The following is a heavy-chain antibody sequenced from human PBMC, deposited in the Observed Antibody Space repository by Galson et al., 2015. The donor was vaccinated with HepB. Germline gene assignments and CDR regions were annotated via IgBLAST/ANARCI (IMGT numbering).Heavy chain of an antibody. CDR2: TYYRSKWYN. D-gene: IGHD2-21*01. V-gene: IGHV6-1*01. CDR1: GDSVSTNSAT. Sequence: CAISGDSVSTNSATWNWIRQSPSRGLEWLGRTYYRSKWYNDYAVSVKSRITINPDTSRNQFSLQLNSVTPEDTAVYYCARTFLFPTRRAFDIWGQGTMVTVSS. J-gene: IGHJ3*02. CDR3: ARTFLFPTRRAFDI.